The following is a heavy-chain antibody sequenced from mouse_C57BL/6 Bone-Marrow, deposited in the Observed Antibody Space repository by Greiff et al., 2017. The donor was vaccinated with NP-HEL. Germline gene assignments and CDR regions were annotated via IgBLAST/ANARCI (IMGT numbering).Heavy chain of an antibody. CDR1: GYTFTDYE. CDR3: TRAYYYGSSSFDY. J-gene: IGHJ2*01. Sequence: QVQLQQSGAELVRPGASVTLSCTASGYTFTDYEMHWVKQTPVHGLEWIGAIDPETGGTAYNQKFKGKAILTADKSSSTAYMELRSLTSEDSAVYYCTRAYYYGSSSFDYWGQGTTLTVSS. D-gene: IGHD1-1*01. CDR2: IDPETGGT. V-gene: IGHV1-15*01.